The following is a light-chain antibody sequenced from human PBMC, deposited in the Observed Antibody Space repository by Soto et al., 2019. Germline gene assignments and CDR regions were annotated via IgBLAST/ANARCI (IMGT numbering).Light chain of an antibody. CDR3: QQFGTSPGYT. CDR1: QSVSSNY. CDR2: GAS. Sequence: EIVLTQSPGTLSLSPGESATLSCRASQSVSSNYLAWYQQKPGQAPRLLIYGASSRATGIPDRFSGSGSGTDFTLTISRLEPEDFAVYYCQQFGTSPGYTFGQGTKLQIK. J-gene: IGKJ2*01. V-gene: IGKV3-20*01.